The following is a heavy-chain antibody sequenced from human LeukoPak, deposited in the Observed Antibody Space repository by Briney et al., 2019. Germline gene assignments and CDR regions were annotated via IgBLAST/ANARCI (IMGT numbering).Heavy chain of an antibody. CDR3: ASFPQGSNGPSDY. Sequence: ASVKVSCKASGYTFTSYDINWVRQATGQGLEWMGWMNPNSGNTGYAQKFQGRVTMTRNTSISRAYMELSSLRSEDTAVYYCASFPQGSNGPSDYWGQGTLVTVSS. CDR1: GYTFTSYD. V-gene: IGHV1-8*01. J-gene: IGHJ4*02. D-gene: IGHD3-10*01. CDR2: MNPNSGNT.